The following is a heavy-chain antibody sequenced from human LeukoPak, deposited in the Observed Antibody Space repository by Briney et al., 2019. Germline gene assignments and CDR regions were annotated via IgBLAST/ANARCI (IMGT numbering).Heavy chain of an antibody. J-gene: IGHJ4*02. Sequence: GGSLRLSCAASGLXFSRYAMSWVRQAPGKGLEWVSGVSTSGGSTYYADSVKGRFTTSRDNSKNTLHLQMNSLRAEDTAIYYCAKQAYDSPRTDFDYWGQGTLVTVSS. CDR2: VSTSGGST. D-gene: IGHD3-22*01. V-gene: IGHV3-23*01. CDR1: GLXFSRYA. CDR3: AKQAYDSPRTDFDY.